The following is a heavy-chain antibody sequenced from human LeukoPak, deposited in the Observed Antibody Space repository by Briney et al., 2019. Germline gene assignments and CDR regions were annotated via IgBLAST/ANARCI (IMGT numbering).Heavy chain of an antibody. CDR3: ATDPLLDY. CDR2: ITGSGGST. D-gene: IGHD2-15*01. Sequence: GGSLRLSCAASGFTFSSYAVSWVRQAPGKGLEWVSVITGSGGSTYYADSVKGRFTLSRDNSKNTLYLQMNSLRAEDTAVYYRATDPLLDYWGQGTLVTVSS. V-gene: IGHV3-23*01. CDR1: GFTFSSYA. J-gene: IGHJ4*02.